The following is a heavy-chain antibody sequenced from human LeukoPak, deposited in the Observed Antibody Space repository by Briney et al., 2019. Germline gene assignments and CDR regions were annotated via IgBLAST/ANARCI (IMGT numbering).Heavy chain of an antibody. V-gene: IGHV3-30*18. CDR3: AKGGYYERPWYFDY. D-gene: IGHD3-22*01. CDR1: GLTFSDYA. J-gene: IGHJ4*02. Sequence: PGGSLRFSCEASGLTFSDYALHWVRQAPGKGLEWVAIISFDGTNKYYADSVKGRFTISRDNSKNTLYLQMDSLRAEDTAVYYCAKGGYYERPWYFDYWGQGTLVTVSS. CDR2: ISFDGTNK.